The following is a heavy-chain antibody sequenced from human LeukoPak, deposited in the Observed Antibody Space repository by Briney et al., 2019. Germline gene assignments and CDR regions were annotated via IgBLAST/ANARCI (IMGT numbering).Heavy chain of an antibody. D-gene: IGHD5-18*01. Sequence: SETLSLTCTVSGGSISGYYYNWIRQPPGKGLEWIGYIYYSGSTNYNPSLKSRVTISLDTSKNQFSLKLSSVTAADTAVYYCARDRIQLWLRDYYYYGMDVWGQGTTVTVSS. J-gene: IGHJ6*02. V-gene: IGHV4-59*01. CDR3: ARDRIQLWLRDYYYYGMDV. CDR2: IYYSGST. CDR1: GGSISGYY.